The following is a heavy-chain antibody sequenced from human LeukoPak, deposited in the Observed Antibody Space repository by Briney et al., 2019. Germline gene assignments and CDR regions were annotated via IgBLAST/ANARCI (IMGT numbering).Heavy chain of an antibody. Sequence: SETLSLTCGVYGGSFSGYYWGWIRQPPGKGLEWIGNIYYTGNTYYNASLKSRVTISVDSSKNQFSLRLSSVTAADTAVYYCARGFWSRYYDYWGQGTLVTVSS. V-gene: IGHV4-34*01. J-gene: IGHJ4*02. CDR3: ARGFWSRYYDY. CDR2: IYYTGNT. CDR1: GGSFSGYY. D-gene: IGHD2-8*02.